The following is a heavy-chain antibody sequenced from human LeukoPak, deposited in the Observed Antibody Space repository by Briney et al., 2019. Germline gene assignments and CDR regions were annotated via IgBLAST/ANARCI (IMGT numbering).Heavy chain of an antibody. D-gene: IGHD2-2*01. CDR1: GGSISSGDYY. Sequence: PSETLSLTCTVSGGSISSGDYYWSWIRQPPGKGLEWIGYIYYSGSTNYNPSLKSRVTISVDTSKNQFSLKLSSVTAADTAVYYCARDQYCSSTSCAPGWFDPWGQGTLVTVSS. CDR3: ARDQYCSSTSCAPGWFDP. J-gene: IGHJ5*02. CDR2: IYYSGST. V-gene: IGHV4-30-4*08.